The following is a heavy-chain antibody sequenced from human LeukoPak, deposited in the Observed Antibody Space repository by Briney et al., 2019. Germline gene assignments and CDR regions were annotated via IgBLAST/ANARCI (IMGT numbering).Heavy chain of an antibody. CDR2: ISTNHGYI. J-gene: IGHJ6*02. V-gene: IGHV3-21*04. D-gene: IGHD3/OR15-3a*01. CDR1: GITFNGYT. CDR3: ARDLMLGLGPPL. Sequence: GGSLRLSCAASGITFNGYTVNWVRQAPGKGLEWVSSISTNHGYIYYADSVRGRFTISRDNAQKSVYLQMNNLRAEDTAVYYCARDLMLGLGPPLWGRGTTVTVSS.